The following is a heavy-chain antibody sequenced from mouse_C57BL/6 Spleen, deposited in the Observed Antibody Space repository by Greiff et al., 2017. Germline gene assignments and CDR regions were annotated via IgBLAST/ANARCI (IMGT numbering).Heavy chain of an antibody. J-gene: IGHJ2*01. CDR3: ASTVVTQPSYYFDY. Sequence: EVQLQQSGAELVKPGASVKLSCTASGFNIKDYYMHWVKQRTEQGLEWIGRIDPEDGENKYAPKFQGKATITADTSSNTAYLQLSSLTSEDTTVYYCASTVVTQPSYYFDYWGQGTTLTVSS. CDR2: IDPEDGEN. CDR1: GFNIKDYY. D-gene: IGHD1-1*01. V-gene: IGHV14-2*01.